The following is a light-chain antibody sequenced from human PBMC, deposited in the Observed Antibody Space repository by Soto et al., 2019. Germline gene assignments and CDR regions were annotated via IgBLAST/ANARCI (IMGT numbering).Light chain of an antibody. CDR3: QQYNNWPRT. CDR1: QSVSSY. Sequence: EIVMTQSPPTLSVSPGERATLSCRASQSVSSYLAWYQQKPGQAPRLLIYGASTRATGIPARFSGSGSGTEFTLTISSLQSEDFAVYYCQQYNNWPRTFGQGTKVDIK. J-gene: IGKJ1*01. CDR2: GAS. V-gene: IGKV3-15*01.